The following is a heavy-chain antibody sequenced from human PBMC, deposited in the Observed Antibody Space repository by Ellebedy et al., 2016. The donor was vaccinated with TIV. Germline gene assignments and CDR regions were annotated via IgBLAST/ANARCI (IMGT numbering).Heavy chain of an antibody. V-gene: IGHV4-59*01. CDR1: GGSISSYH. D-gene: IGHD2-2*01. CDR3: ARLWDGRSTWYEGYYYNYYMDV. Sequence: MPSETLSLTCSVSGGSISSYHWSWIRESPGKGLEWIGYIYDSGPTNYNPSLKRRVTISMDKSKNPFSLNLSSATAADTAVYYGARLWDGRSTWYEGYYYNYYMDVWGKGTTVTVSS. J-gene: IGHJ6*03. CDR2: IYDSGPT.